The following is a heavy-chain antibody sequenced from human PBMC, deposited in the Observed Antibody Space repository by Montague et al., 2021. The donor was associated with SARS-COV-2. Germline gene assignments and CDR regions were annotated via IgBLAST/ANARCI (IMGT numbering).Heavy chain of an antibody. D-gene: IGHD3-10*01. CDR2: IYYSGTT. V-gene: IGHV4-39*02. CDR1: SGSIISSGYY. Sequence: SETLSLTCSVSSGSIISSGYYWGWIRQPPGKELEWIGNIYYSGTTYYXXXLQSRGTISVDTSKNHLSLRLSSVTAADTAVYFCARGMIRGVTTPFDYWGQGSQVTGSS. CDR3: ARGMIRGVTTPFDY. J-gene: IGHJ4*02.